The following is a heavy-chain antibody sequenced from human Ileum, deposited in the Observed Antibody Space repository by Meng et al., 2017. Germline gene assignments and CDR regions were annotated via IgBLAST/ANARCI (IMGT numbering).Heavy chain of an antibody. CDR2: ISSSGSTI. V-gene: IGHV3-48*03. CDR3: ARDRRLGYCSGGSCYSAEHY. CDR1: GFTFSSYE. Sequence: GESLKISCAASGFTFSSYEMNWVRQAPGKGLEWVSYISSSGSTIYYADSVKGRFTISRDNAKNSLYLQMNSLRAEDTAVYYCARDRRLGYCSGGSCYSAEHYWGQGTLVTVSS. J-gene: IGHJ4*02. D-gene: IGHD2-15*01.